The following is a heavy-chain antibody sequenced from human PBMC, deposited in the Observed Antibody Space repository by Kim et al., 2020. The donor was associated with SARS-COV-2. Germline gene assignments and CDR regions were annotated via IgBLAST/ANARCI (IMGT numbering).Heavy chain of an antibody. CDR3: ARENGYGYFDY. CDR2: SNQ. V-gene: IGHV3-30*01. J-gene: IGHJ4*02. Sequence: SNQSHAESEKGRFTITRDNSKNTQYLQMNSLRAEDTAVYYCARENGYGYFDYWGQGTLVTVSS. D-gene: IGHD5-18*01.